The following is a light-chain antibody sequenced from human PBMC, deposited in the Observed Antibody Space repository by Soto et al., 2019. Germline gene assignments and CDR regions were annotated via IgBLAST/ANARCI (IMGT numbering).Light chain of an antibody. CDR3: QQYNSYWT. CDR2: DTS. J-gene: IGKJ1*01. Sequence: EIVLTQSPGTLSVSPGERATLSCRASQSVSIKLAWYQQRPGQAPRLLIYDTSTRATGIPARFSGSGSGTEFTLTISSLQPDDFATYYCQQYNSYWTFGQGTKVDIK. V-gene: IGKV3-15*01. CDR1: QSVSIK.